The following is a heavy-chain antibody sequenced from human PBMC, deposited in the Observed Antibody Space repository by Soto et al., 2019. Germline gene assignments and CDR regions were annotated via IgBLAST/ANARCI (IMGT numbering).Heavy chain of an antibody. Sequence: SVKVSCKASGYTFTYRYLHWMRQAPGQALEWMGWITPFNGNTNYAQKFQDRVTITRDRSMSTAYMELSSLRSEDTAMYYCASSSGDYYDFWSGYDYWGQGTLVTVSS. CDR3: ASSSGDYYDFWSGYDY. J-gene: IGHJ4*02. D-gene: IGHD3-3*01. CDR2: ITPFNGNT. V-gene: IGHV1-45*02. CDR1: GYTFTYRY.